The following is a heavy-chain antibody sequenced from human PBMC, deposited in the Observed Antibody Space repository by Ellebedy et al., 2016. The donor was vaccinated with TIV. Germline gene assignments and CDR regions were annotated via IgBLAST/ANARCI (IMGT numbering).Heavy chain of an antibody. J-gene: IGHJ5*02. D-gene: IGHD3-10*01. CDR3: ARDYHGSGSYLFDP. CDR1: GHTCNRYA. Sequence: AASVKVSCKASGHTCNRYAIHWERQAPGQGLEWMGWISAYNGNTNYAQNLQGRVTMTTDTSTSTAYMELRSLRSDDTAVYYCARDYHGSGSYLFDPWGQGTLVTVSS. CDR2: ISAYNGNT. V-gene: IGHV1-18*01.